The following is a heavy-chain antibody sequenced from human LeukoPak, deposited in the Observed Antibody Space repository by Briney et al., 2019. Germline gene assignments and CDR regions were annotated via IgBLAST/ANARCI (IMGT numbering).Heavy chain of an antibody. J-gene: IGHJ4*02. CDR1: AGSFSGYY. CDR2: INHSGST. Sequence: PSETLSLTCAVYAGSFSGYYWSWIRQPPGKRLEWIGEINHSGSTNYNPSLKSRVTISVDTSKNQFSLKLSSVTAADTAVYYCARGRGLWFGELPFDYWGQGTLVTVSS. V-gene: IGHV4-34*01. CDR3: ARGRGLWFGELPFDY. D-gene: IGHD3-10*01.